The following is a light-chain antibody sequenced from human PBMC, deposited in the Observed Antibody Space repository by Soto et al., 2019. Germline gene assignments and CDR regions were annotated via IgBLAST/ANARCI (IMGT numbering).Light chain of an antibody. CDR3: QQYNTYPWT. V-gene: IGKV1-5*03. J-gene: IGKJ1*01. Sequence: DIQMTQSPSTLSASVADRVTITCRASQSTNSWLAWYQQKPGKAPKILIYKASNLESGVPSRFSGSGSGTEFTLTISSLQPDDFATYYCQQYNTYPWTFGQGTKVEIK. CDR2: KAS. CDR1: QSTNSW.